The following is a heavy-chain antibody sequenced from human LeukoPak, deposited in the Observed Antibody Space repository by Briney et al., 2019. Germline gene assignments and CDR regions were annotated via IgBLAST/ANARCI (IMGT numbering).Heavy chain of an antibody. D-gene: IGHD3-10*01. CDR1: GGTFSSYA. V-gene: IGHV1-69*06. CDR2: IIPIFGTA. J-gene: IGHJ5*02. Sequence: ASVKVSCKASGGTFSSYAISWVRQAPGQGLEWMGGIIPIFGTANYAQKFQGRVTITADKSTSTAYMELSSLRSEDTAVYYCARDSQRYYYGSGSERWFDPWGQGTLVTVSS. CDR3: ARDSQRYYYGSGSERWFDP.